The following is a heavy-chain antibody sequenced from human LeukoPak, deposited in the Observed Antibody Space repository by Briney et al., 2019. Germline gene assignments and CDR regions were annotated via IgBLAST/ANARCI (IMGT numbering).Heavy chain of an antibody. V-gene: IGHV3-9*01. CDR1: GFTFNYYA. CDR2: ISWNGESI. D-gene: IGHD5-12*01. CDR3: ANSLYKYSGYAEGMDV. J-gene: IGHJ6*02. Sequence: GRSLRLSCAASGFTFNYYAMHWVRLAPGKGLERVSGISWNGESIGYADSVKGRFTISRDNAKNSLYLQMNSLRAEDTALYYCANSLYKYSGYAEGMDVWGQGTTVTVSS.